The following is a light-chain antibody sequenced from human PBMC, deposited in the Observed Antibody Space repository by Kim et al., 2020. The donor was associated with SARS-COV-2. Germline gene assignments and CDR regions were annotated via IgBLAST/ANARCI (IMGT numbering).Light chain of an antibody. J-gene: IGKJ1*01. V-gene: IGKV1-5*03. Sequence: SVGDRVTIMCRASQDVSTWLAWYQQKPGKAPSLLIYKASSLESGVPSRFSGRGSGTEFTLTISSLQPDDFATYYCQQYNSKSPRTFGQGTKVDIK. CDR1: QDVSTW. CDR3: QQYNSKSPRT. CDR2: KAS.